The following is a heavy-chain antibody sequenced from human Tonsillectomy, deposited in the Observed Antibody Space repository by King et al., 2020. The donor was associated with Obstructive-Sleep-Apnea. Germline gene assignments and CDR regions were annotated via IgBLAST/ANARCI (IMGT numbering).Heavy chain of an antibody. CDR3: ARGKGLLWFGESPTH. D-gene: IGHD3-10*01. CDR2: IYYSVST. CDR1: GGSISSGDYY. J-gene: IGHJ1*01. V-gene: IGHV4-30-4*01. Sequence: VQLQESGPGLVKPSQTLSLTCTVSGGSISSGDYYWSWIRQPPGKGLEWIGYIYYSVSTYYNPSLKSRVTISVDTSKNQFSLKLSSVTAADTAVYYCARGKGLLWFGESPTHWGQGTLVTVSS.